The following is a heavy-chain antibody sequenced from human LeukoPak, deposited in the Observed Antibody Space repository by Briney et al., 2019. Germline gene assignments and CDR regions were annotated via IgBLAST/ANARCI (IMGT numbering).Heavy chain of an antibody. J-gene: IGHJ3*02. D-gene: IGHD6-19*01. Sequence: ASVKVSCKASGYIFTSYYIHWVRQAPGQGLEWMGWISAYNGHTNYAQNLQGRVTMTTDTSTSTAYMELRSLRSDDTAVYYCARAGGWSEAFDIWSQGTMVTVFS. CDR2: ISAYNGHT. CDR1: GYIFTSYY. CDR3: ARAGGWSEAFDI. V-gene: IGHV1-18*01.